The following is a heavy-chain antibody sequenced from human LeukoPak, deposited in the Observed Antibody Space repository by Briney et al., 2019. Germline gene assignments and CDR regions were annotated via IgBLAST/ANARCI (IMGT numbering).Heavy chain of an antibody. V-gene: IGHV1-2*02. CDR1: GYTFTGYY. CDR2: INPNSGGT. Sequence: ASVKVSCEASGYTFTGYYIHWVRQAPGQRLEWMGWINPNSGGTNYAQNFQGRVTMTRDTSISTAYMELSRLRSDDTAMYYCAREHSSSSGKVFDYWGQGTLVTVSS. D-gene: IGHD6-6*01. CDR3: AREHSSSSGKVFDY. J-gene: IGHJ4*02.